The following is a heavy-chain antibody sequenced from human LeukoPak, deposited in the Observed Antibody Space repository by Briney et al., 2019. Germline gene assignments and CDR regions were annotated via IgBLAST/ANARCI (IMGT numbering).Heavy chain of an antibody. D-gene: IGHD3-10*01. Sequence: GGSLRLSCAASGFTFSSYGMHWVRQAPGKGLESVAVIWYDVSNKSYDDSVTGRFTISRDNCKNTLYLQMNSLRAEDTAVYYCARDLRGDYYGSGSPFGYWGQGTLVTVSS. V-gene: IGHV3-33*01. CDR2: IWYDVSNK. CDR1: GFTFSSYG. CDR3: ARDLRGDYYGSGSPFGY. J-gene: IGHJ4*02.